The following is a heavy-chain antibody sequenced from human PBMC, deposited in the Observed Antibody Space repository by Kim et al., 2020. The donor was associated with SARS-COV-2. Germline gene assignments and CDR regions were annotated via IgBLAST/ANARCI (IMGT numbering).Heavy chain of an antibody. CDR1: GFTFSSYA. V-gene: IGHV3-23*01. D-gene: IGHD4-17*01. CDR2: ISGSGGST. Sequence: GGSLRLSCAASGFTFSSYAMSWVRQAPGKGLEWVSAISGSGGSTYYADSVKGRFTISRDNSKNTLYLQMNSLRAEDTAVYYCAKDPANDYGANWFDPWGQGTLVTVSS. J-gene: IGHJ5*02. CDR3: AKDPANDYGANWFDP.